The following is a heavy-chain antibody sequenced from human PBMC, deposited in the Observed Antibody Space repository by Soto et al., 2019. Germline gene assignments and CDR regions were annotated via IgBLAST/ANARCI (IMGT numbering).Heavy chain of an antibody. CDR3: ARTYSSGWYYDAFDI. CDR1: GFTFSSYW. V-gene: IGHV3-48*01. CDR2: ISSSSSTI. Sequence: GGSLRLSCAASGFTFSSYWMSWVRQAPGKGLEWVSYISSSSSTIFYADSVKGRFTISRDNAKNSLYLQMNSLRAEYTAVYYCARTYSSGWYYDAFDIWGQGTMVTVSS. J-gene: IGHJ3*02. D-gene: IGHD6-19*01.